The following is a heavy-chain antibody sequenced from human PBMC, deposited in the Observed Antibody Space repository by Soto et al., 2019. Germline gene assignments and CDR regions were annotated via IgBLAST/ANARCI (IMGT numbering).Heavy chain of an antibody. V-gene: IGHV3-21*01. Sequence: PGGSLRLSCAASGFTFSSYSMNWVRQAPGKGLEWVSSISSSSSYIYYADSVKGRFTISRDNAKNSLYLEMNSLRAEDTAVYYCAREEYYYDSSGPKGSAFDIWGQGTMVTVSS. CDR1: GFTFSSYS. D-gene: IGHD3-22*01. J-gene: IGHJ3*02. CDR2: ISSSSSYI. CDR3: AREEYYYDSSGPKGSAFDI.